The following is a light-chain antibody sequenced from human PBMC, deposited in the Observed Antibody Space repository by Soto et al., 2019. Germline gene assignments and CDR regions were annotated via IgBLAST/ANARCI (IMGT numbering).Light chain of an antibody. Sequence: DIQMTQSPSSLSASVGDRVTITCRASQNINSYLNWYQQKPGKAPKLLIYAASTLQSGVPSRFSGSASGTEFTLTISSLQPEDFATYYCQQVSGYPLSFGGGTKVDIK. J-gene: IGKJ4*01. V-gene: IGKV1-9*01. CDR3: QQVSGYPLS. CDR1: QNINSY. CDR2: AAS.